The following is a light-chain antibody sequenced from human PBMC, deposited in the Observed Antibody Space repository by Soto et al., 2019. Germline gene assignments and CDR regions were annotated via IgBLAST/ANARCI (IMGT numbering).Light chain of an antibody. CDR1: QGVSSY. Sequence: EIVMTQSPATLSLSPGERVTLSCRASQGVSSYLAWYQQKPGQAPRLLIYGASTRDTGIPARFSGSGSGTEFTLTISSLQSEDFAVYYCQQYNNWPSITFGQGTRLEI. V-gene: IGKV3-15*01. J-gene: IGKJ5*01. CDR3: QQYNNWPSIT. CDR2: GAS.